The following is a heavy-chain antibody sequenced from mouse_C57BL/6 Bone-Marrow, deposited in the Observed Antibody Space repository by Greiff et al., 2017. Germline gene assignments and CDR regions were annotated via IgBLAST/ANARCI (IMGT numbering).Heavy chain of an antibody. CDR2: IYPGDGDT. D-gene: IGHD2-3*01. V-gene: IGHV1-82*01. J-gene: IGHJ4*01. Sequence: VQLQQSGPELVKPGASVKISCKASGYAFSSSWMNWVKQRPGKGLEWIGRIYPGDGDTNYNGKFKGKDTLTADKSSSTAYMQLSSLTSEDSAVYFCAREDGLGAMDYWGQGTSVTGSS. CDR1: GYAFSSSW. CDR3: AREDGLGAMDY.